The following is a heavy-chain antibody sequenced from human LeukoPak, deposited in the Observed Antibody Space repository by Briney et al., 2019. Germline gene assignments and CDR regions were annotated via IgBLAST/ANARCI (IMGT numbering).Heavy chain of an antibody. J-gene: IGHJ3*02. CDR2: ISGSGGRT. CDR1: GFTFSNYG. V-gene: IGHV3-23*01. Sequence: PGGSLRLSCAASGFTFSNYGMSWVRQAPGKGLEWVSTISGSGGRTYYADSVKGRFTISRDNSKNTLYLQMNSLRAEDTAVYYCAKDYSAAYYYDSSGYETDAFDIWGQGTTVTVSS. D-gene: IGHD3-22*01. CDR3: AKDYSAAYYYDSSGYETDAFDI.